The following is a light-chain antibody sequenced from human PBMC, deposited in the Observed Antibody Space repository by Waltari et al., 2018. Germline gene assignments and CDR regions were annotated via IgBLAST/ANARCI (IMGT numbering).Light chain of an antibody. CDR2: LGS. J-gene: IGKJ1*01. CDR1: QCLLHNNGDTY. CDR3: LQDIQSPWT. V-gene: IGKV2-28*01. Sequence: ITHPPLSLPVTPAEPASISWRSSQCLLHNNGDTYLFWYQQEPGKAPQLLIYLGSSLASGVPGRFSGSGSGTDFTLKISRVEAEDFGVYYCLQDIQSPWTFGQGTKVEIK.